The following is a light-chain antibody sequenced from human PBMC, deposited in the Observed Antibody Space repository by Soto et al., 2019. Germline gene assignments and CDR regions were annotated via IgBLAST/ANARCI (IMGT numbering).Light chain of an antibody. Sequence: DIQMTQSPSSLSASVGDTVTITCRASQDFSIWVAWYQQKPGKAPKLLISAASSLQSGVPTRFIGRGSVKDCNYIFSSTQPEDFATYFCQQSDSFPFTFGGGTDVEIK. CDR2: AAS. V-gene: IGKV1-12*01. J-gene: IGKJ4*01. CDR1: QDFSIW. CDR3: QQSDSFPFT.